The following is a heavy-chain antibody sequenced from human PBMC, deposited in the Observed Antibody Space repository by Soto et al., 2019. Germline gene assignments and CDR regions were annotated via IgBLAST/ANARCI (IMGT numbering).Heavy chain of an antibody. V-gene: IGHV3-43*01. CDR2: ISWDGGST. D-gene: IGHD6-6*01. CDR3: AKDVIAARPYYYFGLDA. CDR1: GFTFYDYT. Sequence: PGGSLRLSCAASGFTFYDYTMHWVRQVPGRGLEWVSLISWDGGSTYYADSVKGRFTISRDNSKNSLYLQMNSLRTVDTALYYCAKDVIAARPYYYFGLDAWGQGTTVTVSS. J-gene: IGHJ6*02.